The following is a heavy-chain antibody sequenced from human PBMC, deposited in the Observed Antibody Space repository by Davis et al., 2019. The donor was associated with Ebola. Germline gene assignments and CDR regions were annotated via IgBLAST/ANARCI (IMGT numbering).Heavy chain of an antibody. J-gene: IGHJ2*01. Sequence: PSETLSLTCTVSGGSMYGYYWRWIRQPAGKGLEWIGHVYSSGMTSYNPSLKSRVTMSIDTSKNQFFLNLISVTAADTAIYYCARYGASVTNMPWYFELWGRGTLVTVSS. CDR1: GGSMYGYY. D-gene: IGHD2-8*01. V-gene: IGHV4-4*07. CDR2: VYSSGMT. CDR3: ARYGASVTNMPWYFEL.